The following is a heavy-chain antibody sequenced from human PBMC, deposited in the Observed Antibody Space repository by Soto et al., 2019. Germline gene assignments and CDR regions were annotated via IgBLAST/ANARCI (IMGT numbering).Heavy chain of an antibody. V-gene: IGHV1-69*13. Sequence: ASVKVSCKASGGTFSSYAISWVRQAPGQGLEWMGGIIPIFGTANYAQKFQGRVTITADESTSTAYMELSSLRSEDTAVYYCARGYDSSGYYYLDYWGQGTPVTVSS. CDR2: IIPIFGTA. CDR1: GGTFSSYA. CDR3: ARGYDSSGYYYLDY. J-gene: IGHJ4*02. D-gene: IGHD3-22*01.